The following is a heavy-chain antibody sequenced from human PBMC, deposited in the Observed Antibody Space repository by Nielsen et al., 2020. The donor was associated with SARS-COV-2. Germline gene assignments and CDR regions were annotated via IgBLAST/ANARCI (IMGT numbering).Heavy chain of an antibody. Sequence: GGSLRLSCAASGFTFSSYAMSWVRQAPGKGLEWVSAISGSGGSTYYADSVKGRFTISRDNSKNTLYLQMNSLRAEDTAVYYCARFAMPSEELLPLIDYWGQGTLVTVSS. J-gene: IGHJ4*02. V-gene: IGHV3-23*01. D-gene: IGHD1-26*01. CDR2: ISGSGGST. CDR3: ARFAMPSEELLPLIDY. CDR1: GFTFSSYA.